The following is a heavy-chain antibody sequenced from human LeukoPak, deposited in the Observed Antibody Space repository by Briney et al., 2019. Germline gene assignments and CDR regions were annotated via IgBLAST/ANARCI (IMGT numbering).Heavy chain of an antibody. CDR1: GYTFTGYY. J-gene: IGHJ4*02. V-gene: IGHV1-2*06. CDR3: ARERSGIVVVTAPFDY. CDR2: INPNSGGT. D-gene: IGHD2-21*02. Sequence: ASVKVSCKASGYTFTGYYMHWVRQAPEQGLEWMGRINPNSGGTNYAQKFQGRVTMTRDTSISTAYMELSRLRSDDTAVYYCARERSGIVVVTAPFDYWGQGTLVTVSS.